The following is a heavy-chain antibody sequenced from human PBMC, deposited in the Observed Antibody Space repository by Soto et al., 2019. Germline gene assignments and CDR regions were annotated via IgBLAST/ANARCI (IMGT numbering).Heavy chain of an antibody. CDR2: IIPIFGTA. J-gene: IGHJ3*02. CDR3: AYRCTNGVCYRSAAFDI. Sequence: QVQLVQSGAEVKKPGSSVKVSCKASGGTFSSYAISWVRQAPGQGLEWMGGIIPIFGTANYAQKFQGRVTITADESTSTAYMELSSLRSEDTAVYYCAYRCTNGVCYRSAAFDIWGQGTMVTVSS. CDR1: GGTFSSYA. V-gene: IGHV1-69*12. D-gene: IGHD2-8*01.